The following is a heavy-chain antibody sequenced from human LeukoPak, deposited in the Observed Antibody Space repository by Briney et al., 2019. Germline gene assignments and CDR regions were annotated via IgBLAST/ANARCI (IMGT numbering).Heavy chain of an antibody. CDR2: ITTSGGTT. CDR1: GSGFSTFA. Sequence: TGGPLSPPCEALGSGFSTFAMPWVRKFPGKGLGWVFPITTSGGTTKYADPVKGRFTISRDNSKNTLYLQMNSLRAEDTAIYYCAKDPNGDYIGAFDNWGQGTMVTVSS. CDR3: AKDPNGDYIGAFDN. D-gene: IGHD2-8*01. J-gene: IGHJ3*02. V-gene: IGHV3-23*01.